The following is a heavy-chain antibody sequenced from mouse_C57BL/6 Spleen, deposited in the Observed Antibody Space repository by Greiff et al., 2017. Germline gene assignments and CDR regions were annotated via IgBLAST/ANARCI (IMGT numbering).Heavy chain of an antibody. D-gene: IGHD1-1*01. CDR2: IWSDGST. V-gene: IGHV2-6-1*01. CDR3: ARHDYYGSTYAMDY. J-gene: IGHJ4*01. Sequence: VKVVESGPGLVAPSQSLSITCTVSGFSLTSYGVHWVRQPPGKGLEWLVVIWSDGSTTYNSALKSRLSISKDNSKSQVFLKMNSLQTDDTAMYXCARHDYYGSTYAMDYWGQGTSVTVSS. CDR1: GFSLTSYG.